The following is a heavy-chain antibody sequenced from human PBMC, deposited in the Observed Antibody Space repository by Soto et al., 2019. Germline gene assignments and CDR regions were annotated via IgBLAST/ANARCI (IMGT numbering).Heavy chain of an antibody. CDR1: GGSVSSGSYY. CDR2: IYYSGST. D-gene: IGHD2-2*01. V-gene: IGHV4-61*01. J-gene: IGHJ6*02. Sequence: SETLSLTCTVSGGSVSSGSYYWSWIRQPPGKGLEWIGYIYYSGSTNYNPSLKSRVTISVDTSKNQFSLKLSSVTAADTAVYYCARVVFRNGMDVWGQGTTVTVSS. CDR3: ARVVFRNGMDV.